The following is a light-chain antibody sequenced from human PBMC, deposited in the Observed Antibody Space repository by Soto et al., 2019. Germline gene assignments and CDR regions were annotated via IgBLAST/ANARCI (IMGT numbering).Light chain of an antibody. Sequence: DIVMTQSPDSLAVSLGERATINCKSSQSVLYSSNNKNYLAWYQQKPGQPPKLLIYWASTRQFGVPDRFSGSGSGTDFTLIISSLQAEDVGIYYCQQYYSPPVTFGGGTKVEIK. CDR3: QQYYSPPVT. CDR1: QSVLYSSNNKNY. CDR2: WAS. J-gene: IGKJ4*01. V-gene: IGKV4-1*01.